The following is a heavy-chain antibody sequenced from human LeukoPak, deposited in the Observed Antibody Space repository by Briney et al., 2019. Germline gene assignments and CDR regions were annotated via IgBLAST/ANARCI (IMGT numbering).Heavy chain of an antibody. V-gene: IGHV4-30-2*01. CDR1: GGSISSGGYS. CDR3: ARGATINGAFDI. CDR2: IYHSGST. Sequence: SETLSLTCAVSGGSISSGGYSWSWIRQPPGKGLEWIGYIYHSGSTYYNPSLKSRVTISVDRSKNQFSLKLSSVTAADTAVYYCARGATINGAFDIWGQRTMVTVSS. J-gene: IGHJ3*02. D-gene: IGHD5-12*01.